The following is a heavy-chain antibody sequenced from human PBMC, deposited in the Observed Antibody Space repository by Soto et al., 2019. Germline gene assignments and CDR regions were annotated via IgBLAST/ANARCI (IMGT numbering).Heavy chain of an antibody. CDR3: ARWGQVVVAATHYYYYGMDV. Sequence: ASVKVSCKASGGSFSSYAISWVRQAPGQGLEWMGGIIPIFGTANYAQKFQGRVTITADESTSTAYMELSSLRSEDTAVYYCARWGQVVVAATHYYYYGMDVWGQGTTVTVSS. CDR1: GGSFSSYA. D-gene: IGHD2-15*01. J-gene: IGHJ6*02. V-gene: IGHV1-69*13. CDR2: IIPIFGTA.